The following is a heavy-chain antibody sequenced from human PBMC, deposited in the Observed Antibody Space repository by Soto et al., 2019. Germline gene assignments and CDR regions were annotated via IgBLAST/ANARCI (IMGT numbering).Heavy chain of an antibody. J-gene: IGHJ5*02. CDR2: IYYSGST. V-gene: IGHV4-31*03. Sequence: SETLSLTCTVSGGSISSGGYYWSWIRQHPGKGLEWIGYIYYSGSTYYNPSLKSRVTISVDTSKNQFSLKLSSVTAADTAVYYCARWGAATWFDPWGQGTLVTVSS. CDR3: ARWGAATWFDP. D-gene: IGHD1-26*01. CDR1: GGSISSGGYY.